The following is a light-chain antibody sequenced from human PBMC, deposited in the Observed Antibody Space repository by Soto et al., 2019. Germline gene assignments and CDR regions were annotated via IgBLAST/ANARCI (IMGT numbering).Light chain of an antibody. CDR2: EDN. CDR1: SGSIASNY. Sequence: LTQPHSVSESPGKKVTISCTRSSGSIASNYVQWYQQRPGSAPTTVIYEDNQRPSGVPDRFSGSIDSSSNSASLTISGLKTEDEADYYCQSYDSSNHVVFGGGTQLTVL. CDR3: QSYDSSNHVV. J-gene: IGLJ2*01. V-gene: IGLV6-57*04.